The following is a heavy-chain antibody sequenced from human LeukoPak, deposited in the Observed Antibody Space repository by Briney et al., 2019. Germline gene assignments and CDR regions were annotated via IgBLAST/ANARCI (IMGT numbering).Heavy chain of an antibody. V-gene: IGHV3-30-3*01. D-gene: IGHD1-1*01. Sequence: PGGSLRLSCAASGFTFSRYGIHWVRQAPGKGLEWVTVISYDGNNKYYADSVKGRFTISRDNAKNSLYLQMNSLRAEDTAVYYCARDVDNENWFDPWGQGTLVTVSS. CDR3: ARDVDNENWFDP. CDR2: ISYDGNNK. J-gene: IGHJ5*02. CDR1: GFTFSRYG.